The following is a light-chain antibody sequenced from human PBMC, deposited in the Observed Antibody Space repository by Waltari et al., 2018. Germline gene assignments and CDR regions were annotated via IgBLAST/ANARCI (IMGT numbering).Light chain of an antibody. CDR1: HSVFYTSNNQHH. J-gene: IGKJ1*01. Sequence: DIVMTQSPDSLAVSLGERATIYCNSSHSVFYTSNNQHHLAWYPQKPAQPPKLLIYWSSTRESGFPDRFSGSGSGTDFTLTISSLQAEDVALYYCQQYYNSPRTFGQGTKVEIK. CDR3: QQYYNSPRT. CDR2: WSS. V-gene: IGKV4-1*01.